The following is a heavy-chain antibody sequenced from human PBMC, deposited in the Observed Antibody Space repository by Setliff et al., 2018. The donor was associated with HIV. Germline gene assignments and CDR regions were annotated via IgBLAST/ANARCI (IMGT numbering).Heavy chain of an antibody. D-gene: IGHD3-9*01. CDR2: ISPNRGAT. CDR1: GYNFIDNY. J-gene: IGHJ1*01. Sequence: VASVKVSCKISGYNFIDNYLHGVRQAPGQGLEWMGWISPNRGATNFAQKFQGRVTMTSDTSVTTVYMELSRLTSDDTAVYFCAKGEQNALRYFGSLPEGEYFQHWGQGTVVTVSS. CDR3: AKGEQNALRYFGSLPEGEYFQH. V-gene: IGHV1-2*02.